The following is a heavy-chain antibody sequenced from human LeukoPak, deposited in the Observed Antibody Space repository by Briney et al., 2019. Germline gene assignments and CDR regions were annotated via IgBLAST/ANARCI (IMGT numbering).Heavy chain of an antibody. CDR2: INYSGTT. CDR1: GGSISSSNYY. J-gene: IGHJ4*02. V-gene: IGHV4-39*07. Sequence: TSSETLSLTFTVSGGSISSSNYYWGWIRQPPGKGLEWIGSINYSGTTYYYPSLKSRVTISVDTSKNQFSVKLSSVTAADTAVYYCARDVPSGLFDYWGQGSLVTVSS. CDR3: ARDVPSGLFDY. D-gene: IGHD3-10*01.